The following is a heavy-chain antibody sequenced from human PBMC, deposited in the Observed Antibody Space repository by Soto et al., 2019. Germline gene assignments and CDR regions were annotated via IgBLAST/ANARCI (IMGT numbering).Heavy chain of an antibody. Sequence: PGGSLRLSCAASGFTFSSFGMHWVRQAPGKGLEWVALISCDGSNKYYADSVKGRFTISRDKSKNTLYLQMNSLRAEDTAVYYCAKDRGWSSADLDYWGQGTLVTVSS. CDR2: ISCDGSNK. V-gene: IGHV3-30*18. CDR1: GFTFSSFG. D-gene: IGHD6-19*01. J-gene: IGHJ4*02. CDR3: AKDRGWSSADLDY.